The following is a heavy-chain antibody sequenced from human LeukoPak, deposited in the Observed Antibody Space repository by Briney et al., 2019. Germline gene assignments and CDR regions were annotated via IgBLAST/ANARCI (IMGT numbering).Heavy chain of an antibody. D-gene: IGHD6-13*01. Sequence: SETLSLTCTVSGGSVSSGSYYWSWIRQPPGKGLEWIGYIHYSGSTNYNPSLKSRVTISVDTSKNQFSLKLSSVTAADTAVYYCARGAGYSSSNDYWGQGTLVTVSS. CDR2: IHYSGST. V-gene: IGHV4-61*01. CDR3: ARGAGYSSSNDY. CDR1: GGSVSSGSYY. J-gene: IGHJ4*02.